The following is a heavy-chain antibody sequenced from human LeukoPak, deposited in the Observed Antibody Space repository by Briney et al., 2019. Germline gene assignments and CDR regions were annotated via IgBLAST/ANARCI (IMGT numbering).Heavy chain of an antibody. Sequence: GGSLRLSCAASGFTLSTYWMSWVRQAPGKGLEWVANIKQDGSEKQYVDSVKGRFTISRDNAKNSLYLQMNSLRAEDTAVYYCAREWDFWGQGALVTVSS. CDR3: AREWDF. CDR1: GFTLSTYW. CDR2: IKQDGSEK. V-gene: IGHV3-7*01. J-gene: IGHJ4*02.